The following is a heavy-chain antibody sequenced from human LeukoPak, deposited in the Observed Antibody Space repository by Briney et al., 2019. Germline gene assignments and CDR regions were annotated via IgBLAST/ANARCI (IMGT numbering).Heavy chain of an antibody. J-gene: IGHJ4*02. D-gene: IGHD6-13*01. CDR2: IKPNSGST. Sequence: GSLRLSCTTSGYTFSSYFMHWVRQAPGQGLEWMGCIKPNSGSTYYAETVKGRVTMTRDKSIRTAYMEVSRLTYDDTAVYYCARYYSSNWQFDYWGQGTLVTVSS. V-gene: IGHV1-2*02. CDR3: ARYYSSNWQFDY. CDR1: GYTFSSYF.